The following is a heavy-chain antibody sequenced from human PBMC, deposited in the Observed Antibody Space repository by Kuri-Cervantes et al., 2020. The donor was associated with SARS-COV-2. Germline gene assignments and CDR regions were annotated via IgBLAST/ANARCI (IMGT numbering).Heavy chain of an antibody. D-gene: IGHD4-11*01. J-gene: IGHJ6*04. CDR3: ARAMTTVTMYFLDV. CDR1: GFTVSSNY. CDR2: IYSGGST. Sequence: GESLKIPCAASGFTVSSNYMSWVRQAPGKGLEWVSVIYSGGSTYYADSVKGRFTISRDNSKNTLYLQMNSLRAEDTAVYYCARAMTTVTMYFLDVWGKGTTVTVSS. V-gene: IGHV3-66*01.